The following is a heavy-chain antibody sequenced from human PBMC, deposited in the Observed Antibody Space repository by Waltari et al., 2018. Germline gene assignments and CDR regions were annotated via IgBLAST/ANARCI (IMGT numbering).Heavy chain of an antibody. CDR2: IYTSGST. D-gene: IGHD3-9*01. Sequence: QVQLQESGPGLVKPSQTLSLTCTVSGGSISSGSYYWSWIRQPAGKGLEWIGRIYTSGSTNDNPSLKIRVTISVDTSKNQCALKLSSVTAADTAVYYCASAGYDIWTGTTHGLDYGGQGTLVTVSS. CDR1: GGSISSGSYY. J-gene: IGHJ4*02. CDR3: ASAGYDIWTGTTHGLDY. V-gene: IGHV4-61*02.